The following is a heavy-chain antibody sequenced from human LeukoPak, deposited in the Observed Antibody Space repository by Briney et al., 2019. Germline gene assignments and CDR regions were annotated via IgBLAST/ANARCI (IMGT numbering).Heavy chain of an antibody. CDR3: AREQRTFDY. D-gene: IGHD5-24*01. J-gene: IGHJ4*02. CDR2: IKPDGGEQ. V-gene: IGHV3-7*03. CDR1: GFTVSSNY. Sequence: GGSLRLSCAASGFTVSSNYMSWIRQAPGKGLEWVANIKPDGGEQYYVDSVKGRFTISRDNAENSLYLQLSSLRAEDTAVYYCAREQRTFDYWGQGILVTVSS.